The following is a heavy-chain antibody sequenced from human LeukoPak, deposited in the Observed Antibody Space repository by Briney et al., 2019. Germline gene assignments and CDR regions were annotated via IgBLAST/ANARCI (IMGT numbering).Heavy chain of an antibody. CDR2: IIDNGDRT. V-gene: IGHV3-23*01. CDR1: GFTFSRFA. CDR3: SKGITLVRGFTDFDY. J-gene: IGHJ4*02. Sequence: GVSLRLSCAASGFTFSRFAMNWVRKAPGKGLEWVATIIDNGDRTYYADSVRGRFTLSRDNSNNTLSLQMNILRAEDTATYYCSKGITLVRGFTDFDYWGQGTLVTVSS. D-gene: IGHD3-10*01.